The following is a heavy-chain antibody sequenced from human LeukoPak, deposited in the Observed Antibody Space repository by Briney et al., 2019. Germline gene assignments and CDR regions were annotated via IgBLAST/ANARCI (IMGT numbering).Heavy chain of an antibody. J-gene: IGHJ3*02. V-gene: IGHV4-59*12. CDR3: ARGRRYSGRHDASGI. D-gene: IGHD1-26*01. CDR2: IDYSGTT. CDR1: GGSIGSYY. Sequence: KPSETLSLTCTVSGGSIGSYYWSWIRQPPGKGLEWTGYIDYSGTTNYNPSLKSRVTISLDMAKNQFSLKLSSVTAADTAVYYCARGRRYSGRHDASGIWGQGTMVTVSS.